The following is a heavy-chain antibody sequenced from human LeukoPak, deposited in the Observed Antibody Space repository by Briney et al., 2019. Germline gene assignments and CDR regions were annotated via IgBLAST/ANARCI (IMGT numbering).Heavy chain of an antibody. D-gene: IGHD4-23*01. CDR2: IYYSGGT. Sequence: SETLSLTCTVSGGSISSFYYNWIRQPPGKGLEWIGHIYYSGGTNYNPSLKSRVTISLDTSKNQFSLKLSSTTAADTAVYYCARDYGGNSAGFDPWGQGTLVTVSS. CDR1: GGSISSFY. J-gene: IGHJ5*02. V-gene: IGHV4-59*01. CDR3: ARDYGGNSAGFDP.